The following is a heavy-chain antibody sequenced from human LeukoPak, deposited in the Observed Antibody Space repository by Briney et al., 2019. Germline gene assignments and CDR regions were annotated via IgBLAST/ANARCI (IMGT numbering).Heavy chain of an antibody. D-gene: IGHD1-26*01. J-gene: IGHJ4*02. CDR3: LRDAQWGGVGDY. Sequence: PGGSLRLSCSASGFTFSRYAMHWVRQAPEKGLDYVSSITSDGGSTYYADSVKDRFTISRDNSKNTLSLQMSSLRTEDTAVYYCLRDAQWGGVGDYWGQGTLVTVSS. V-gene: IGHV3-64D*06. CDR2: ITSDGGST. CDR1: GFTFSRYA.